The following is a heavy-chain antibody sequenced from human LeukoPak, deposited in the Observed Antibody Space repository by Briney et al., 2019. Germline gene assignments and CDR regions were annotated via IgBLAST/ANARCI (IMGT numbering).Heavy chain of an antibody. V-gene: IGHV1-18*01. CDR3: ARATYYYDSSGYYHPGYFDY. D-gene: IGHD3-22*01. Sequence: GASVKVSCKASGYTFTSYGISWVRQAPGQGLEWMGWISAYNGNTNYAQKLQGRVTMTTDTSTSTAYMELRSLRSDDTAVYYCARATYYYDSSGYYHPGYFDYWAREPWSPSPQ. CDR2: ISAYNGNT. J-gene: IGHJ4*02. CDR1: GYTFTSYG.